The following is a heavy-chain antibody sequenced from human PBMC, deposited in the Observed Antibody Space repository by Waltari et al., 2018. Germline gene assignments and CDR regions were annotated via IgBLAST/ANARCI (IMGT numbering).Heavy chain of an antibody. Sequence: QVQLVQSGTEVKKPGSSVKVSCKASGGTFSSYAISGVRKAPGKGLEWMGGIIPSVGTANYAQKCQGRVTITAAESTSTAYMELSSLRSEDTAVYYCARERDGYNPLFDYWGQGTLVTVSS. CDR3: ARERDGYNPLFDY. D-gene: IGHD5-12*01. CDR1: GGTFSSYA. J-gene: IGHJ4*02. CDR2: IIPSVGTA. V-gene: IGHV1-69*12.